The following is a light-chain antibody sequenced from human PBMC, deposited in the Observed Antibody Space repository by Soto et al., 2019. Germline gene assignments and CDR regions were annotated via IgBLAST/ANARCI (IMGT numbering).Light chain of an antibody. CDR2: DAS. Sequence: DIQVTQSPPTLSASVGDRVTITCRASQTISTWMAWYQQKPGKAPKLLVYDASTLQSGVASRFSGSGSGTEFTLIISGMQTDDSATYYCQQYTNTNNPWMFGQWTKGDIK. CDR1: QTISTW. CDR3: QQYTNTNNPWM. V-gene: IGKV1-5*01. J-gene: IGKJ1*01.